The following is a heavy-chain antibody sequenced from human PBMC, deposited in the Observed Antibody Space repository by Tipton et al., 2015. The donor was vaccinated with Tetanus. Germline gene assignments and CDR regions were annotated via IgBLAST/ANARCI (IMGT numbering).Heavy chain of an antibody. V-gene: IGHV1-2*06. CDR2: INPNSGGT. Sequence: QLVQSGAEVKKPGASVKVSCRASGYTFTGYYMHWVRQAPGQGLEWMGRINPNSGGTNYAQKFQGRVTMTRDTSISTAYMELSRLRSDDTAVYYCARGAAAGMRAVGSFDYWGQGTLVTVSS. CDR3: ARGAAAGMRAVGSFDY. J-gene: IGHJ4*02. D-gene: IGHD6-13*01. CDR1: GYTFTGYY.